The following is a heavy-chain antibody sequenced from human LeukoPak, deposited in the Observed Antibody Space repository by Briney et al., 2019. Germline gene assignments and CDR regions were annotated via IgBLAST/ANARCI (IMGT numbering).Heavy chain of an antibody. CDR1: GDRLTNNW. V-gene: IGHV5-51*01. Sequence: GESLKISCKISGDRLTNNWIGWVRQVPGKGLEWLGLIYPGNSDTRYSPFFQGQVTISADKSISTAYLQWSSLKASDTAMYYCARRLISYYDSSGYYDYWGQGTLVTVSS. CDR2: IYPGNSDT. D-gene: IGHD3-22*01. J-gene: IGHJ4*02. CDR3: ARRLISYYDSSGYYDY.